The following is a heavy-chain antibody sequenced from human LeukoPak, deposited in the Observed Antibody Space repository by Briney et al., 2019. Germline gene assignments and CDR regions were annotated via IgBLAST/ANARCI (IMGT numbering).Heavy chain of an antibody. J-gene: IGHJ4*02. CDR2: INSDGSST. CDR3: AKPYSSGWLESFDY. Sequence: PGGSLRLSCAASGFTFSRYWMHWFRQAPGKGLVWVSHINSDGSSTSYADSVKGRFTISRDNSKNTLYLQMNSLRAEDTAVYYCAKPYSSGWLESFDYWGQGTLVTVSS. V-gene: IGHV3-74*01. D-gene: IGHD6-19*01. CDR1: GFTFSRYW.